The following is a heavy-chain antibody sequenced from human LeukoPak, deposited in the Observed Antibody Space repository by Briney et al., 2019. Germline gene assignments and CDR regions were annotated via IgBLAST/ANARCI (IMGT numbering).Heavy chain of an antibody. CDR2: INPNSGDT. J-gene: IGHJ4*02. V-gene: IGHV1-2*02. CDR1: GYTFTSYY. D-gene: IGHD3-22*01. Sequence: GASVKVSCKASGYTFTSYYMHWVRQAPGQGLEWVGWINPNSGDTNYAQKFQGRVTMTRDTSISTAYMELSRLRSDDTAVYYCARDERYDSSGYPFDYWGQGTLVTVSS. CDR3: ARDERYDSSGYPFDY.